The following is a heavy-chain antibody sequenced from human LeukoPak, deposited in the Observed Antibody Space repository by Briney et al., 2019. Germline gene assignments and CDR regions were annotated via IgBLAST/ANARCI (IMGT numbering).Heavy chain of an antibody. CDR1: GFTFDDYA. V-gene: IGHV3-9*01. CDR2: ISWNSGSI. Sequence: GGSLRLSCAASGFTFDDYAMHWVWHAPGKGLEGVSGISWNSGSIGYADSVKGRFTISRDNAKNSLYLQMNSLRAEDTAVYYCARLGGGHSSSWYDAFDIWGQGTMVTVSS. J-gene: IGHJ3*02. CDR3: ARLGGGHSSSWYDAFDI. D-gene: IGHD6-13*01.